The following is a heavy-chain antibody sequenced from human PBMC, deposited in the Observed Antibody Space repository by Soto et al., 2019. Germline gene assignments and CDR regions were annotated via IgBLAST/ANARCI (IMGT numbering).Heavy chain of an antibody. V-gene: IGHV3-21*01. CDR2: ISSNSAYI. CDR3: TRDASRDSSARGWFDP. D-gene: IGHD6-13*01. CDR1: GFTFRSFT. J-gene: IGHJ5*02. Sequence: GGSLGLSCAASGFTFRSFTMNWVRQAPGKGLEWVSTISSNSAYIYYTDALRGRFTISRDNAKNSLHLQMNSLRAEDTAVYYCTRDASRDSSARGWFDPWGPGTLVTVSS.